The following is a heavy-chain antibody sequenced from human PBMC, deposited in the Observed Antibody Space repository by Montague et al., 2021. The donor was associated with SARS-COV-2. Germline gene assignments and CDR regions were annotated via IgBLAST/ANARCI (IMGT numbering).Heavy chain of an antibody. CDR2: IYHSGST. CDR3: AGGNSSGWYGYYYYGMDV. Sequence: SETLSLTCAVSGGSISSINWWSWVRQPPGKGLEWIGEIYHSGSTNYNPSLNRRVTITVDKSKKQSSLKMSSVTAADTAVYYCAGGNSSGWYGYYYYGMDVWGQGTTVTVSS. D-gene: IGHD6-19*01. CDR1: GGSISSINW. J-gene: IGHJ6*02. V-gene: IGHV4-4*02.